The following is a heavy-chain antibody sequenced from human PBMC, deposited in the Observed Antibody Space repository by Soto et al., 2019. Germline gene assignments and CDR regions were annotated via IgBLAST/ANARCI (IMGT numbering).Heavy chain of an antibody. V-gene: IGHV1-2*02. J-gene: IGHJ4*02. CDR1: GYTFTAHY. Sequence: EASVKVSCKASGYTFTAHYMNWVRQAPGQGLEWMGWINPNSGDTKYVEKFRGRVTMTRDTSISTAYMELSSLRSDDTAVYYCASVNSGSYHHGLFDYWGQGALVTVSS. D-gene: IGHD1-26*01. CDR2: INPNSGDT. CDR3: ASVNSGSYHHGLFDY.